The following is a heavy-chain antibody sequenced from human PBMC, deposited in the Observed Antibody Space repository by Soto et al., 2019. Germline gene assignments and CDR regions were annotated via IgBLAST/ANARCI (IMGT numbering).Heavy chain of an antibody. CDR1: GDSVSSGSYY. CDR2: IYYSGSA. D-gene: IGHD3-3*01. V-gene: IGHV4-61*01. CDR3: AIGTYYDCWSGPVLNYFDS. Sequence: PSETLSLTCTVSGDSVSSGSYYWSWIRQPPGKGLEWIGYIYYSGSANYNPSLMSRVTISVDTSKNQFSLNLSSVTAADTAVYYCAIGTYYDCWSGPVLNYFDSWGQGTMVTVSS. J-gene: IGHJ3*02.